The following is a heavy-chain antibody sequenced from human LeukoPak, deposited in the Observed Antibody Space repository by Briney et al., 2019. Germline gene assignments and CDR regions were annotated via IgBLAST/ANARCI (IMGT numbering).Heavy chain of an antibody. V-gene: IGHV3-23*01. CDR2: ISGSGGST. CDR1: GFTFSSYA. Sequence: GGSLRLSYAASGFTFSSYAMSLVRQAPGKGLEWVSAISGSGGSTYYADSVKGLFTISRDNSKNTLYLQINSLRAEDTAVYYCAKQVLTGGLIDYWGQGTLATVSS. D-gene: IGHD3-9*01. CDR3: AKQVLTGGLIDY. J-gene: IGHJ4*02.